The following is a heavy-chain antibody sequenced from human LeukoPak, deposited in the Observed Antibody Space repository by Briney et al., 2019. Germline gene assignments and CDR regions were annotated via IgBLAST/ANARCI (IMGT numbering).Heavy chain of an antibody. J-gene: IGHJ4*02. CDR2: INPSGGST. V-gene: IGHV1-46*01. D-gene: IGHD6-6*01. CDR3: ARDLAREQLAPDY. Sequence: ASVKVSCKASGYTFTSYYMHWVRQAPGQGLEWRGIINPSGGSTSYAQKFQGRVTMTRDMSTSTVYMELSSLRSEDTAVYYCARDLAREQLAPDYWGQGTLVTVSS. CDR1: GYTFTSYY.